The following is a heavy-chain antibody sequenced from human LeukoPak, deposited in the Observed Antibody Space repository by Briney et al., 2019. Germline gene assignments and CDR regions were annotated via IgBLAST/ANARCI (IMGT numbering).Heavy chain of an antibody. D-gene: IGHD5-18*01. CDR2: IKRDGSEK. CDR3: TRGRAYNYGYFDY. J-gene: IGHJ4*02. CDR1: GFTFSRYW. V-gene: IGHV3-7*01. Sequence: PGGSLRLSCAASGFTFSRYWMSWVRQAPGKGLEWVANIKRDGSEKHYVDSVKGRFTISRDNTKNTLYLQMDSLRDEDTAVYYCTRGRAYNYGYFDYWGQGTLVTVSS.